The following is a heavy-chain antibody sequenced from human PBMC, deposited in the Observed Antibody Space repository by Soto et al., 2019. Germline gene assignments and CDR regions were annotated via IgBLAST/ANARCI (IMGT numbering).Heavy chain of an antibody. J-gene: IGHJ4*02. CDR2: IYYSGST. CDR3: ARHLSVDYFDY. V-gene: IGHV4-34*01. Sequence: SETLSLTCAVYGGSISGYYWTWIRQPPGKGLEWIGRIYYSGSTYYNPSLKSRVTISVDRSKNQFSLKLSSVTAADTAVYYCARHLSVDYFDYWGQGALVTVSS. CDR1: GGSISGYY. D-gene: IGHD3-16*01.